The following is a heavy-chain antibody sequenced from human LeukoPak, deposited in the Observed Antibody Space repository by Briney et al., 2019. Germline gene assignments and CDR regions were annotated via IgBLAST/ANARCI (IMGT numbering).Heavy chain of an antibody. CDR3: ARHPRRPMVRGVIITFWFDP. V-gene: IGHV3-11*01. CDR1: GFTFSDYY. CDR2: ISSSGSTI. J-gene: IGHJ5*02. Sequence: GGSLRLSCAASGFTFSDYYMSWIRQAPGEGLEWVSYISSSGSTIYYADSVKGRFTISRDNAKNSLYLQMNSLRAEDTAVYYCARHPRRPMVRGVIITFWFDPWGQGTLVTVSS. D-gene: IGHD3-10*01.